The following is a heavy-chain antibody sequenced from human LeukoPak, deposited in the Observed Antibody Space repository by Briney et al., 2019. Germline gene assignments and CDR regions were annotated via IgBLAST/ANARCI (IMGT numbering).Heavy chain of an antibody. CDR3: ARALSSWYDY. CDR1: GFTFSSYS. J-gene: IGHJ4*02. CDR2: ISSTSSYI. D-gene: IGHD6-13*01. V-gene: IGHV3-21*01. Sequence: GGSLRLSCVASGFTFSSYSMNWVRQAPGKGLEWVSSISSTSSYIYYTDSVKGRFTISRDNAKNSLYLQMNSLRAEDTAVCYCARALSSWYDYWGQGTLVTVSS.